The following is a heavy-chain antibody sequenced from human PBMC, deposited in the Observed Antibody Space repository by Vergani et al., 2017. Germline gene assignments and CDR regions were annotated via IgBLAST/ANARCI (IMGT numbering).Heavy chain of an antibody. J-gene: IGHJ6*03. CDR2: IYYSGST. CDR1: GGSISSGDYY. V-gene: IGHV4-39*01. D-gene: IGHD6-13*01. CDR3: ARHKEQLVPGNYYYYYYMDV. Sequence: QVQLQESGPGLVKPSQTLSLTCTVSGGSISSGDYYWSWIRQHPGKGLEWIGTIYYSGSTYYNPSLKSRVTISVDTSKNQFSLKLNSVTAADTAVYYCARHKEQLVPGNYYYYYYMDVWGKGTTVTVSS.